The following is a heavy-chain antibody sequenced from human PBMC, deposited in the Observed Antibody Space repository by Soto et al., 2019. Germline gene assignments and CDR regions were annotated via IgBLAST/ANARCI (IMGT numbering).Heavy chain of an antibody. Sequence: GGSLRLSCEASGFTFSDYYMSWIRQVPGKGLEWVSYISIGGTPIYYADSVKGRFTISRDNAQNSLYLHMTSLTAEDTALYYCVRGPEELVYYNSIDVWGQGTTVTVSS. CDR1: GFTFSDYY. J-gene: IGHJ6*02. V-gene: IGHV3-11*01. CDR3: VRGPEELVYYNSIDV. D-gene: IGHD3-10*01. CDR2: ISIGGTPI.